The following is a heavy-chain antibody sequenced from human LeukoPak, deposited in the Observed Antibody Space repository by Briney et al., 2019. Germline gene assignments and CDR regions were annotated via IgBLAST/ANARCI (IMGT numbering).Heavy chain of an antibody. V-gene: IGHV4-34*01. J-gene: IGHJ6*02. CDR2: INHSGST. Sequence: SETLSLTRAVYGGSFSGYYWSWIRQPPGKGLEWIGEINHSGSTNYNPSLKSRVTISVDTSKNQFSLKLSSVTAADTAVYYCARSCRGTYYYYGMDVWGQGTTVTVSS. CDR1: GGSFSGYY. CDR3: ARSCRGTYYYYGMDV. D-gene: IGHD2-15*01.